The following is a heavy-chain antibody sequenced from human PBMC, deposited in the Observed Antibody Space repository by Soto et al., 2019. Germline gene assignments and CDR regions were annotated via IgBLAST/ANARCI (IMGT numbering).Heavy chain of an antibody. CDR1: GGSLSSGGFS. V-gene: IGHV4-30-2*01. Sequence: SETLSLTCAVSGGSLSSGGFSWSWIRQPPGKGLEWIGYIYPSGDTFYSPSLKSRVTISLDSSKNQFSLKLSSVTAADTAVYYCARGGDYYFDYWGQGTLVTVSS. CDR3: ARGGDYYFDY. CDR2: IYPSGDT. J-gene: IGHJ4*02. D-gene: IGHD2-21*02.